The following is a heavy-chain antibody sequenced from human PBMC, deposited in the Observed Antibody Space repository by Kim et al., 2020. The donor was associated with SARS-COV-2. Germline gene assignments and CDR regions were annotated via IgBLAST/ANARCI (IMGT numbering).Heavy chain of an antibody. Sequence: NPSLKSRVTISVDTSKNQFSLKLSSVTAADTAVYYCAREDSGYHGVAFDIWGQGTMVTVSS. V-gene: IGHV4-59*01. D-gene: IGHD3-22*01. CDR3: AREDSGYHGVAFDI. J-gene: IGHJ3*02.